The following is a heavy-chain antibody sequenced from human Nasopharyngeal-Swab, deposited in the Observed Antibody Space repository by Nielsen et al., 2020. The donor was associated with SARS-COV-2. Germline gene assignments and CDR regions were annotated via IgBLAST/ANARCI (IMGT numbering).Heavy chain of an antibody. Sequence: SLKISCAASGFTFENYAMHWVRQPPGKGLEWVSGITWNSGNKGYAESVQGRFTISRDNAKNSLYLQMNSLRAEDTAVYYCAKDLRGPYFFWGQGTLVTVSS. CDR2: ITWNSGNK. J-gene: IGHJ4*02. CDR3: AKDLRGPYFF. D-gene: IGHD2/OR15-2a*01. V-gene: IGHV3-9*01. CDR1: GFTFENYA.